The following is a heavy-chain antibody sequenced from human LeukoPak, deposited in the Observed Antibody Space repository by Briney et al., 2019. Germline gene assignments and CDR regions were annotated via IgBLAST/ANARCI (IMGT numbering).Heavy chain of an antibody. D-gene: IGHD2-2*01. V-gene: IGHV3-23*01. J-gene: IGHJ5*02. CDR3: AKDLGPAVSYIWFDP. CDR2: IRCRCGSQ. CDR1: GFTFSSHA. Sequence: GGSLRLSCAASGFTFSSHAMSWVRQAPGKGLEWVSVIRCRCGSQYYADSVKGRFTISRDNSQNTLYLQMNSLRAEDTAVYYCAKDLGPAVSYIWFDPWGQRTLVTVSS.